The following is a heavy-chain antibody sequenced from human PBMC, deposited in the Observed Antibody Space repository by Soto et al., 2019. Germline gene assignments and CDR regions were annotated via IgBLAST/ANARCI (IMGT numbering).Heavy chain of an antibody. CDR3: ARDLYCGGDCYSSPYYYYAMDV. V-gene: IGHV1-46*01. J-gene: IGHJ6*02. D-gene: IGHD2-21*02. CDR2: INPSGGST. CDR1: GYTFTSYY. Sequence: ASVKVSCKASGYTFTSYYMHWVRQAPGQGLEWMGIINPSGGSTSYAQKFQGRVTMTRDTSTSTVYMELSSLRSEDTAVYYCARDLYCGGDCYSSPYYYYAMDVWGQGTTVTVSS.